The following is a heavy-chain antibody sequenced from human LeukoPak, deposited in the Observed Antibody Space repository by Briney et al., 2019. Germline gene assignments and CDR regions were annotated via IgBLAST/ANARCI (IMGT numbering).Heavy chain of an antibody. J-gene: IGHJ4*02. Sequence: PGGSLRLSCAASGFTVSSNYMSWVRQAPGKGLEWVSAISGSGGSTYYADSVKGRFTISRDNSKNTLYLQMNSLRAEDTAVYYCAKVYSSSWYVSSFRLHFDYWGQGTLVTVSS. V-gene: IGHV3-23*01. CDR3: AKVYSSSWYVSSFRLHFDY. CDR2: ISGSGGST. D-gene: IGHD6-13*01. CDR1: GFTVSSNY.